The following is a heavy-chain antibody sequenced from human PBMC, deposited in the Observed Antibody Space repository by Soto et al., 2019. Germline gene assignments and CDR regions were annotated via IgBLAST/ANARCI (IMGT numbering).Heavy chain of an antibody. V-gene: IGHV4-59*08. CDR3: ARRWGRTFDY. Sequence: PSGTLSLTCTVSGGSISSYYWSWSRQPPGKGLEWIGYIYYSGSTNYNPSLKSRVTISVDTSKNQFSLKLSSVTAADTAVYYCARRWGRTFDYWGQGTLVTVSS. CDR2: IYYSGST. D-gene: IGHD7-27*01. J-gene: IGHJ4*01. CDR1: GGSISSYY.